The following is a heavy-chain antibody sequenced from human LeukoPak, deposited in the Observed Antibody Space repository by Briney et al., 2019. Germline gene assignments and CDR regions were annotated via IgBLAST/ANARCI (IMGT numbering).Heavy chain of an antibody. J-gene: IGHJ3*02. Sequence: SETLSLTCAVYGGSFSGYYWSWIRQPPGKGLEWIGEINHSGSTNYNPSLKSRVTISVDTSKNQFSLKLSSVTAADTAVYYCARGRVAWHDAFDTWGQGTMVTVSS. CDR2: INHSGST. CDR3: ARGRVAWHDAFDT. CDR1: GGSFSGYY. V-gene: IGHV4-34*01. D-gene: IGHD5-12*01.